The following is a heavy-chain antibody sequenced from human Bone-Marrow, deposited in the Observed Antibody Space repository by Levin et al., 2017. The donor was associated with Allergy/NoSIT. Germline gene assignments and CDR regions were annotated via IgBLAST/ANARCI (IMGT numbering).Heavy chain of an antibody. Sequence: SCAASGFTVSSNYMSWVRQAPGKGLEWVSVIYSGGSTYYADSVKGRFTISRDNSKNTLYLQMNSLRAEDTAVYYCARDGRGVGQQLGTWGQGTLVTVSS. CDR2: IYSGGST. V-gene: IGHV3-53*01. D-gene: IGHD6-13*01. J-gene: IGHJ5*02. CDR1: GFTVSSNY. CDR3: ARDGRGVGQQLGT.